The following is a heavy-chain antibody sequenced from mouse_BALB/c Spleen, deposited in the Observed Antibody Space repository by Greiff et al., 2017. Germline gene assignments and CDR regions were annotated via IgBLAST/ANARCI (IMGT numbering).Heavy chain of an antibody. J-gene: IGHJ3*01. CDR1: GYAFSSYW. CDR2: IYPGDGDT. V-gene: IGHV1-80*01. D-gene: IGHD4-1*01. CDR3: ARGGNWDAWFAY. Sequence: QVQLQQSGAELVRPGSSVKISCKASGYAFSSYWMNWVKQRPGQGLEWIGQIYPGDGDTNYNGKFKGKATLTADKSSSTAYMQLSSLTSEDSAVYFCARGGNWDAWFAYWGQGTLVTVSA.